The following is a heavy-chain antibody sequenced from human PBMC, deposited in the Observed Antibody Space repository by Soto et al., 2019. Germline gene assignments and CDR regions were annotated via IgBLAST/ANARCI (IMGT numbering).Heavy chain of an antibody. J-gene: IGHJ4*02. CDR3: AKGRGGSGSLPPRVDF. Sequence: EVQLLESGGGLVQPGGSLRLSCAASGFTFNNYAMTWVRQAPGKGLEWVSAISGGGDTTSYADSLKGRFTVSRDGFKNTRYLKMGSLRAEDTALYYWAKGRGGSGSLPPRVDFWGQGTLVTVSS. CDR1: GFTFNNYA. CDR2: ISGGGDTT. V-gene: IGHV3-23*01. D-gene: IGHD3-10*01.